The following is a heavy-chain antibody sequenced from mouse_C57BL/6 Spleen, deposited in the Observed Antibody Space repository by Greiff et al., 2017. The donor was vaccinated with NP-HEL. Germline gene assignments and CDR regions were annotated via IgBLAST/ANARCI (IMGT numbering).Heavy chain of an antibody. V-gene: IGHV1-72*01. CDR2: IDPNSGGT. Sequence: QVQLQQPGAELVKPGTSVKLSCKASGYTFSSYLIHWVKQRPGRGLKWIGRIDPNSGGTKYSENFKNKATLTVDKPSNTAYMQLSSLTSEDAAVYYCARYSHYYGSTYDYGGQGTTLTVSS. D-gene: IGHD1-1*01. CDR3: ARYSHYYGSTYDY. CDR1: GYTFSSYL. J-gene: IGHJ2*01.